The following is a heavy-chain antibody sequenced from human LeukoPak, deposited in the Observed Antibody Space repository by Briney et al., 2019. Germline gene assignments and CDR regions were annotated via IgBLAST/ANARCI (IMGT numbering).Heavy chain of an antibody. J-gene: IGHJ1*01. CDR2: IIPIFGTA. V-gene: IGHV1-69*05. Sequence: SVKVSCKASGGTFSSYAISWVRQAPGQGLEWMGRIIPIFGTANYAQKFQGRVTITTDESTSTAYMELSSLRSEDTAVCYCAREQHDSSVNAEYFQHWGQGTLVTVSS. D-gene: IGHD3-22*01. CDR3: AREQHDSSVNAEYFQH. CDR1: GGTFSSYA.